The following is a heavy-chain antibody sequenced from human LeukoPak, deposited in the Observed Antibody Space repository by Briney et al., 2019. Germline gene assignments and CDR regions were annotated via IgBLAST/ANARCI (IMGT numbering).Heavy chain of an antibody. CDR2: IYYSGST. V-gene: IGHV4-39*01. CDR3: ARGGNYDSSGYYQVSYMAV. J-gene: IGHJ6*03. D-gene: IGHD3-22*01. CDR1: GGSISSYY. Sequence: SETLSLTCTVSGGSISSYYWSWIRRPPGKGLEWIGSIYYSGSTYYNPSLKSRVTISVDTSKNQFSLKLSSVTAADTAVYYCARGGNYDSSGYYQVSYMAVWGKGATVTVSS.